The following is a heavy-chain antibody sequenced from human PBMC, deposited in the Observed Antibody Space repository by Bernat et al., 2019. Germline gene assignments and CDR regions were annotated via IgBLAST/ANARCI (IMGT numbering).Heavy chain of an antibody. V-gene: IGHV3-7*01. CDR3: ARKGSCDY. J-gene: IGHJ4*02. D-gene: IGHD3-10*01. CDR1: GFTFSSYW. Sequence: EVQLVESGGGLVQPGGSLRLSCAASGFTFSSYWISWVRQAPGKGLEWVTNIKQDGSEKYYVDSVKGRFTISRDNAKNSLYLQMNSLRAEDTAVYYCARKGSCDYWGQGTLVTVSS. CDR2: IKQDGSEK.